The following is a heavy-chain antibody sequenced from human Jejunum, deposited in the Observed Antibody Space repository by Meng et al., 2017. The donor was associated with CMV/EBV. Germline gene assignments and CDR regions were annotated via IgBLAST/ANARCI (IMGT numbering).Heavy chain of an antibody. J-gene: IGHJ5*02. CDR2: IYYSGIS. V-gene: IGHV4-59*11. Sequence: ISSHYWSWIRQTAVKGLEWIGYIYYSGISNYNPSIPLPLPLSIDPSKNQFSLKLTSVTAADTAVYYCARYYCSGSSCYRTNWFDPWGQGTQVTVSS. CDR3: ARYYCSGSSCYRTNWFDP. D-gene: IGHD2-8*02. CDR1: ISSHY.